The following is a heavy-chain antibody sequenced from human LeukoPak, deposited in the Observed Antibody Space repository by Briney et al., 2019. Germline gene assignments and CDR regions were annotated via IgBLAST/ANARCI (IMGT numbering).Heavy chain of an antibody. V-gene: IGHV3-48*04. D-gene: IGHD3-22*01. CDR2: ISSSSNNI. CDR3: VRDFHRRLYDTNYYFY. J-gene: IGHJ4*02. CDR1: GFTFCSYS. Sequence: PGGSLRLSCAGSGFTFCSYSMNWVRQAPGKGLEWVSYISSSSNNIYYADSVKGRFTISRDNAKNSLYLQMNSLRAEDTAVYYCVRDFHRRLYDTNYYFYWGQGTLVTVSS.